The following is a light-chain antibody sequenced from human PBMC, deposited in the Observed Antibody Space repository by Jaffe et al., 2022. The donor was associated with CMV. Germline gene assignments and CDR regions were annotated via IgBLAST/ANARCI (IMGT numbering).Light chain of an antibody. J-gene: IGLJ2*01. CDR1: NSDVGGHNY. CDR3: SSSTNSPSLVV. CDR2: DVT. V-gene: IGLV2-14*03. Sequence: QSALTQPASVSGSPGQSITISCTGTNSDVGGHNYVSWYQQHPGKAPKLMIFDVTNRPSGVSNRFSGSKSGNTASLTISGLQAEDEADYYCSSSTNSPSLVVFGGGTKLTVL.